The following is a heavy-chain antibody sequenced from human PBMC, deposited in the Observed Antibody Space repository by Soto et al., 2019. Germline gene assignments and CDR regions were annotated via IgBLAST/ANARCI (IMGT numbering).Heavy chain of an antibody. J-gene: IGHJ5*02. CDR3: ARPGGDVVVVPAANENRFDH. D-gene: IGHD2-2*01. CDR1: GGTFSSYA. CDR2: IIPIFGTA. V-gene: IGHV1-69*13. Sequence: ASVKVSCKASGGTFSSYAISWVRQAPGQGLEGMGGIIPIFGTANYAQKFQGRVTITADESTSTAYMELSSLRSEDTAVYYCARPGGDVVVVPAANENRFDHWGQGTLVTDSS.